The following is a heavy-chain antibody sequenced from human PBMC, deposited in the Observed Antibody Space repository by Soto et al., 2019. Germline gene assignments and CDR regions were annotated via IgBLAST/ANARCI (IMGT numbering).Heavy chain of an antibody. CDR3: ARDMDVLTGYDY. CDR2: IYHSGST. CDR1: GGSISSSNW. Sequence: SETLSLTCAVSGGSISSSNWWSWVRQPPGKGLEWIGEIYHSGSTSYNPSLKSRVTISVDKSKNQFSLKLSSVTAADTAVYYCARDMDVLTGYDYWGQGTLVTVSS. D-gene: IGHD3-9*01. V-gene: IGHV4-4*02. J-gene: IGHJ4*02.